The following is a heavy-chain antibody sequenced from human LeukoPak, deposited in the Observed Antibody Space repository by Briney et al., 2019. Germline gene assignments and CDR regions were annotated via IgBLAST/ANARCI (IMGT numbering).Heavy chain of an antibody. CDR2: IIPIFGTT. CDR3: ARLMDYYASGTYGRYAMDV. Sequence: SVMLSCEASGGTFSSYTISWVRQAPGQGLEWMGGIIPIFGTTNYAQKFQGRVTITTDESTSSAYMELNSLRSEDTAMYYCARLMDYYASGTYGRYAMDVWGKGTTVTVTS. V-gene: IGHV1-69*05. D-gene: IGHD3-10*01. J-gene: IGHJ6*04. CDR1: GGTFSSYT.